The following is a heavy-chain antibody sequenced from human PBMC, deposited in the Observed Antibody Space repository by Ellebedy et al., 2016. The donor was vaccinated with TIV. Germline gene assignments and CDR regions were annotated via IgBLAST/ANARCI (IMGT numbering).Heavy chain of an antibody. V-gene: IGHV3-7*01. J-gene: IGHJ3*02. CDR3: ASDGSYGDYRSPTHAFVM. CDR1: GFSFRSYW. CDR2: INQDGSDK. D-gene: IGHD4-17*01. Sequence: GESLKISCGASGFSFRSYWMTWVRQAPGKGLEWVANINQDGSDKYYVDSVKGRFTISRDNAQTSLYLQMNSLGADDTAMYYCASDGSYGDYRSPTHAFVMWGQGTMVSVSS.